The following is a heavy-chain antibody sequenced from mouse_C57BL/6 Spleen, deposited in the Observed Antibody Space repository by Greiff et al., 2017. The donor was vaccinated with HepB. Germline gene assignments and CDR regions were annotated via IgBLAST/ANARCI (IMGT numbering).Heavy chain of an antibody. V-gene: IGHV1-82*01. CDR1: GYAFSSSW. CDR3: ARRVYSNYYFDY. J-gene: IGHJ2*01. Sequence: QVQLKESGPELVKPGASVKISCKASGYAFSSSWMNWVKQRPGKGLEWIGRIYPGDGDTNYNGKFKGKATLTADKSSSTAYMQLSSLTSEDSAVYFCARRVYSNYYFDYWGQGTTLTVSS. D-gene: IGHD2-5*01. CDR2: IYPGDGDT.